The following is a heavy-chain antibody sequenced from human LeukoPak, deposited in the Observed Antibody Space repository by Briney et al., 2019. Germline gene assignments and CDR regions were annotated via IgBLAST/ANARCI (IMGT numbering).Heavy chain of an antibody. V-gene: IGHV6-1*01. CDR1: GDSVSSNSAA. CDR2: TYYRSKWYN. D-gene: IGHD5-12*01. J-gene: IGHJ6*03. Sequence: SQTLSLTCAISGDSVSSNSAAWNWIRQSPSRGLEWLGRTYYRSKWYNDYAVSVKSRITINPDTSKNQFSLQLNSVTPKDTAVYYCARVWRPPTNYYYYMDVWGKGTTVTVSS. CDR3: ARVWRPPTNYYYYMDV.